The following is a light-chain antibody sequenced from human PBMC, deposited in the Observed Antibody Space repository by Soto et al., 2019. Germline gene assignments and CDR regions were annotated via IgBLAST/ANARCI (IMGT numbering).Light chain of an antibody. CDR1: TSNIGSHS. CDR3: ATWDDSLKGV. J-gene: IGLJ1*01. CDR2: TNN. V-gene: IGLV1-44*01. Sequence: QSVLTQPPSASGTPGQRVTISCSGSTSNIGSHSVNWYQHVPGTAPKLLITTNNQRPSGVPDRFSGFKSGSSASLVISGLQSEDEADYYCATWDDSLKGVFGTGTKLTV.